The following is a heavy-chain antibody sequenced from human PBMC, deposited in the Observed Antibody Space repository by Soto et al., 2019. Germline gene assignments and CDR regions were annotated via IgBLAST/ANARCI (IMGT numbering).Heavy chain of an antibody. CDR2: IYYSGST. CDR1: GGSVSSGSYY. Sequence: NPSETLSLTCTVSGGSVSSGSYYWSWIRQPPGKGLEWIGYIYYSGSTNYNPSLKSRVTISVDTSKNQFSLKLNSVTAADTAVYYCARIPVDTYMVNWFDPWGQGTLVTVSS. V-gene: IGHV4-61*01. D-gene: IGHD5-18*01. CDR3: ARIPVDTYMVNWFDP. J-gene: IGHJ5*02.